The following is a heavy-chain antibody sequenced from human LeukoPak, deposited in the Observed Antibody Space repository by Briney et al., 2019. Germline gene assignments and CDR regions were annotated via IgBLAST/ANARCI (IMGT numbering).Heavy chain of an antibody. J-gene: IGHJ4*02. CDR3: AREDPATGNY. D-gene: IGHD3-10*01. CDR2: ISSSGSTI. V-gene: IGHV3-48*03. Sequence: GGSLRLPCAASGFTFSSYEMNWVRQAPGKGLEWVSYISSSGSTIYYADSVKGRFTISRDNAKNSLYLQMNSLRAEDTAVYYCAREDPATGNYWGQGTLVTVSS. CDR1: GFTFSSYE.